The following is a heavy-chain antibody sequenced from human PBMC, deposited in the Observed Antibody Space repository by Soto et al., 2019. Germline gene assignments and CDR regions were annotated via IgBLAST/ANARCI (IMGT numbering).Heavy chain of an antibody. J-gene: IGHJ6*02. CDR3: EGIAEDVYYGMDV. Sequence: GTLSLTSSVSGGSVRSYYLNWLRQPAGKGLEWIGRIYSRGDTNYNPSVKSRVTMSVDTSKNEFSLRLNSVTAADTAVYYCEGIAEDVYYGMDVWGQRTTVTVSS. V-gene: IGHV4-4*07. CDR2: IYSRGDT. CDR1: GGSVRSYY. D-gene: IGHD6-13*01.